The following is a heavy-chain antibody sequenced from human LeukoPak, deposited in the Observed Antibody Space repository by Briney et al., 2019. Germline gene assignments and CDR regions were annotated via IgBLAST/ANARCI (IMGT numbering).Heavy chain of an antibody. J-gene: IGHJ4*02. CDR1: GFTFSAYW. CDR2: IREDGSEK. Sequence: GGSLRLSCAASGFTFSAYWMSWVRQAPGKGLEWVANIREDGSEKYYVDSVKGRFTISRDNSKNTLYLQMNSLRAEDTAVYYCARDPYCSSTSCYLYFDYWGQGTLVTVSS. CDR3: ARDPYCSSTSCYLYFDY. D-gene: IGHD2-2*01. V-gene: IGHV3-7*01.